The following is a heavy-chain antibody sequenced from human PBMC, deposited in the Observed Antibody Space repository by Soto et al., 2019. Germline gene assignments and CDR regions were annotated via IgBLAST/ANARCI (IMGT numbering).Heavy chain of an antibody. V-gene: IGHV3-33*01. CDR1: GFTFSSYG. CDR3: ARDFEDYDILTGYLEDAFDI. J-gene: IGHJ3*02. Sequence: QVQLVESGGGVVQPGRSLRLSCAASGFTFSSYGMHWVRQAPGKGLEWVAVIWYDGSNKYYADSVKGRFTISRDNSKNTLYLQMNSLRGEDTAVYYCARDFEDYDILTGYLEDAFDIWGQGTMVIVSS. D-gene: IGHD3-9*01. CDR2: IWYDGSNK.